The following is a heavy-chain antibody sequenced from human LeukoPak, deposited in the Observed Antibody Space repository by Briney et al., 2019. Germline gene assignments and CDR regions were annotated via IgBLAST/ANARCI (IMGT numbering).Heavy chain of an antibody. CDR1: GYTFTSYG. D-gene: IGHD3-22*01. Sequence: ASVKVSCKASGYTFTSYGISWVRQAPGQGLEWMGWISAYNGNTNYAQKLQGRVTMTTDTSTSTAYMELRSLRSDDTAVCYCARAARLYYYDSSGFDYWGQGTLVTVSS. CDR2: ISAYNGNT. J-gene: IGHJ4*02. CDR3: ARAARLYYYDSSGFDY. V-gene: IGHV1-18*01.